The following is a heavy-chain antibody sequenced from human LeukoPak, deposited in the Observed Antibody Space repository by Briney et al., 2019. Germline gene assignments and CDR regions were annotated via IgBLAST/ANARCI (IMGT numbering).Heavy chain of an antibody. Sequence: SETLSLTCTVSGGSISSYYWSWIRQPPRKGLEWIGYIYYSGSTNYNPSLKSRVTISVDTSKNQFSLKLSSVTAADTAVYYCARGVWFGESPVDYWGQGTLVSVST. V-gene: IGHV4-59*01. CDR2: IYYSGST. CDR1: GGSISSYY. J-gene: IGHJ4*02. D-gene: IGHD3-10*01. CDR3: ARGVWFGESPVDY.